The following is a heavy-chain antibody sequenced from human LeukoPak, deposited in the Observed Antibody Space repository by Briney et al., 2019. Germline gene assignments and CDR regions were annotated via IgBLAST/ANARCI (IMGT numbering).Heavy chain of an antibody. Sequence: GGSLRLSCAASGFTVSSNYMSWVRQAPGNGLEWVSVIYSGGSTYYADSVKGRFTISRDNSKNTLYLQMNSLRAEDTAVYYCARVPDCGGDCSTPYYFVYWGQRTLVTVSS. D-gene: IGHD2-21*02. CDR1: GFTVSSNY. CDR2: IYSGGST. CDR3: ARVPDCGGDCSTPYYFVY. V-gene: IGHV3-53*01. J-gene: IGHJ4*02.